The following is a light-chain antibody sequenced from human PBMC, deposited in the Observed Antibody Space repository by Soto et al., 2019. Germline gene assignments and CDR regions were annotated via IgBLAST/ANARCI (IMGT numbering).Light chain of an antibody. CDR3: QQYNSYSPVT. V-gene: IGKV1-5*01. J-gene: IGKJ1*01. Sequence: DIQMPQSPSTLSASVGDRVTITCRASQSISSWLAWYQQKPGKAPKLLIYDASSLESGVPSRFSGSGSGTEFTLTISSLQPDDFATYYCQQYNSYSPVTFGQGTKVDI. CDR1: QSISSW. CDR2: DAS.